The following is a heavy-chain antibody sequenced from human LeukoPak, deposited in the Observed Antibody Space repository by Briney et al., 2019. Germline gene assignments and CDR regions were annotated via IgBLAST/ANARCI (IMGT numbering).Heavy chain of an antibody. CDR2: IKQDGSEK. CDR3: ARGYDVSY. Sequence: GGSLRLSCAASGFDFSGYWMNWVRQAPGKGLEWVANIKQDGSEKYYVDSVKGRSTISRDNAKNSLFLQMNSLRTEDTAVYYCARGYDVSYWGQGTLVTVSS. CDR1: GFDFSGYW. D-gene: IGHD3-3*01. V-gene: IGHV3-7*04. J-gene: IGHJ4*02.